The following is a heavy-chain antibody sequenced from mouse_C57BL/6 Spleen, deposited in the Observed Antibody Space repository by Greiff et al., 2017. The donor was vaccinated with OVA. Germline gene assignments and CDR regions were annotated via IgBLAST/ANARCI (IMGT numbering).Heavy chain of an antibody. CDR1: GFSLTSYA. D-gene: IGHD1-1*01. Sequence: VMLVESGPGLVAPSQSLSITCTVSGFSLTSYAISWVRQPPGKGLEWLGVIWTGGGTNYNSALKSRLSISKDNSKSQVFLKMNSLQTDDTARYYCARNHYGSSYYFDYWGQGTTLTVSS. V-gene: IGHV2-9-1*01. CDR2: IWTGGGT. CDR3: ARNHYGSSYYFDY. J-gene: IGHJ2*01.